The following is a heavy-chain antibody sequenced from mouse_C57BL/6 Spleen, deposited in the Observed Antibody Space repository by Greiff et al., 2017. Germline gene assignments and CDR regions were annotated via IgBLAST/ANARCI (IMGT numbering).Heavy chain of an antibody. J-gene: IGHJ4*01. V-gene: IGHV1-50*01. Sequence: QVQLQQPGAELVKPGASVKLSCKASGYTFTSYWMQWVKQRPGRGLEWIGEIDPSDSYTNYNQKFKGKATLTVDTSSSTAYMQLSSLTSGDSAVYYCARRAPFYGSSYHYAMDYWGQGTSVTVSS. CDR2: IDPSDSYT. CDR3: ARRAPFYGSSYHYAMDY. D-gene: IGHD1-1*01. CDR1: GYTFTSYW.